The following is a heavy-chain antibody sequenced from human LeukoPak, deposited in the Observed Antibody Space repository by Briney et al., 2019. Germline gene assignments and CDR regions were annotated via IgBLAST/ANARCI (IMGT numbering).Heavy chain of an antibody. Sequence: ASVKVSCKVSGYTLTELSMHWVRQAPGKGFEWMGGFDPEDGETIYAQKFQGRVTMTEDTSTDTAYMELSSLRSEDTAVYYCATHGYDFWSGYYVPPGFDYWGQGTLVTVSS. CDR1: GYTLTELS. CDR2: FDPEDGET. V-gene: IGHV1-24*01. CDR3: ATHGYDFWSGYYVPPGFDY. J-gene: IGHJ4*02. D-gene: IGHD3-3*01.